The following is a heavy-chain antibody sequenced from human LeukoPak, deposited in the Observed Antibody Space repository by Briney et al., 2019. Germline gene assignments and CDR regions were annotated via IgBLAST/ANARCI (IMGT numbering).Heavy chain of an antibody. CDR2: IKQDGSEK. V-gene: IGHV3-7*01. CDR3: ARLTSCYDY. Sequence: GGSLRLSCAASGFTFSSYWMRWVRQAPGKGVEWVANIKQDGSEKYYVDSVRGRFTISRDKAKNSLNLQMNSLRAEDTAVNYCARLTSCYDYWGQGTLVTVSS. J-gene: IGHJ4*02. D-gene: IGHD2-2*01. CDR1: GFTFSSYW.